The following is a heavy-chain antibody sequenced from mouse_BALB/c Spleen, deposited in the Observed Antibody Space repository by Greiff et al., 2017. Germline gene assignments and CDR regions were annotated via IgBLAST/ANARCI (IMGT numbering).Heavy chain of an antibody. V-gene: IGHV2-9*02. CDR1: GFSLTSYG. Sequence: VQVVESGPGLVAPSQSLSITCTVSGFSLTSYGVHWVRQPPGKGLEWLGVIWAGGSTNYNSALMSRLSISKDNSKSQVFLKMNSLQTDDTAMYYCATRDTTAPYAMDYWGQGTSVTVSS. CDR2: IWAGGST. J-gene: IGHJ4*01. CDR3: ATRDTTAPYAMDY. D-gene: IGHD1-2*01.